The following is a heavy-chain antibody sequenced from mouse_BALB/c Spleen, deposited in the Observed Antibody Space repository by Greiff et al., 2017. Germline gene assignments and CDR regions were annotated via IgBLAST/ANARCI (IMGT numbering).Heavy chain of an antibody. D-gene: IGHD1-2*01. CDR1: GFSLTGYG. Sequence: QVQLKESGPCLVAPSQSLSITCTVSGFSLTGYGVNWVRQPPGKGLEWLGMIWGDGSTDYNSALKSRLSISKDNSKSQVFLKMNSLQTDDTARYYCARDGGVYYGSAWFAYWGQGTLVTVSA. CDR2: IWGDGST. CDR3: ARDGGVYYGSAWFAY. J-gene: IGHJ3*01. V-gene: IGHV2-6-7*01.